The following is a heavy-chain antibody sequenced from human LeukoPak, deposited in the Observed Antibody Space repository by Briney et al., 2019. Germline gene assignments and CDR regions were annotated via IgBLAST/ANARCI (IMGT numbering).Heavy chain of an antibody. Sequence: GGSLRLSCAASGFTFTSYLMHWVRQAPGKGLVWVSRVNHDGRGTAYADSVTGRFTISRDNAKNTVYLQMNSLRAEDTAVYYCATDLGWGQGTLVTVSS. D-gene: IGHD4-17*01. CDR1: GFTFTSYL. J-gene: IGHJ4*02. CDR2: VNHDGRGT. V-gene: IGHV3-74*01. CDR3: ATDLG.